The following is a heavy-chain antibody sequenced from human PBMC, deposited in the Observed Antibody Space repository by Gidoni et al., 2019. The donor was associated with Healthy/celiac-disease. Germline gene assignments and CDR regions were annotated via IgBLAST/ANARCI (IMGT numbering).Heavy chain of an antibody. Sequence: QVQLVESGGGVVQPGRSLRLSCAASGFSFSSYGMHWVRQAPGKGLEWVAVIWYDGSNKYYADSVKGRFTISRDNSKNTLYLQMNSLRAEDTAVYYCARIGDQLLSGRVGMDVWGQGTTVTVSS. CDR2: IWYDGSNK. J-gene: IGHJ6*02. D-gene: IGHD2-2*01. V-gene: IGHV3-33*01. CDR3: ARIGDQLLSGRVGMDV. CDR1: GFSFSSYG.